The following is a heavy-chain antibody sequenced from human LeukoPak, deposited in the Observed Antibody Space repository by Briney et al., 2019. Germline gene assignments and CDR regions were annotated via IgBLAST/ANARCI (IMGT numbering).Heavy chain of an antibody. CDR2: IYYSGST. D-gene: IGHD3-10*01. CDR1: GGSISSYY. Sequence: SETLSLTCTVSGGSISSYYWSWIRQPPGKGLEWIGYIYYSGSTNYNPSLKSRVTISVDTSKNQFSPKLSSVTAADTAVYYCARDLITMVRGVITNWFDPWGQGTLVTVSS. CDR3: ARDLITMVRGVITNWFDP. V-gene: IGHV4-59*01. J-gene: IGHJ5*02.